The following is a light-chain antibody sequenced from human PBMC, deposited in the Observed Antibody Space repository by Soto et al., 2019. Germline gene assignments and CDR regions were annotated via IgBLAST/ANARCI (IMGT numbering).Light chain of an antibody. V-gene: IGKV1-5*01. J-gene: IGKJ3*01. CDR2: DAS. CDR3: RQYNSDPVT. Sequence: DIQMTQSPSTLSASVGDRVTITCRASQSISSWLAWYQQKPGKAPKLLIYDASSLESGVTSRFSGGRSGTELALTIISLQPDAFVTYYCRQYNSDPVTFGPGTKVDI. CDR1: QSISSW.